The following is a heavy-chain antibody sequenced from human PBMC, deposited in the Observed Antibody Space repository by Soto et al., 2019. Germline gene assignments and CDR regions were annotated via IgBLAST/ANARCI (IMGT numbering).Heavy chain of an antibody. J-gene: IGHJ6*02. V-gene: IGHV3-23*01. CDR3: AKDPTYASYYYYYGMDV. CDR1: GFTFSSYA. D-gene: IGHD4-4*01. Sequence: GGSLRLSCAASGFTFSSYAMSWVRQAPGKGLEWVSAISGSGGSTYYADSVKGRFTISRDNSKNTLYLQMNSLRAEDTAVYYCAKDPTYASYYYYYGMDVWGQGTTVTVSS. CDR2: ISGSGGST.